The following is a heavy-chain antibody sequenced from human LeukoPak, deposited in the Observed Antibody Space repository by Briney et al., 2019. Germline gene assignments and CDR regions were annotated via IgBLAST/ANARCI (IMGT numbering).Heavy chain of an antibody. D-gene: IGHD6-6*01. J-gene: IGHJ4*02. V-gene: IGHV4-30-4*08. CDR2: IYYSGST. CDR3: ARSSSSSVSNDY. Sequence: PSQTLSLTCTVSGGSISSGDYYWSWIRQPPGKGLEWIGYIYYSGSTYYNPSLKSRVTISVDTSKNQFSLKLSSVTAADTAVYHCARSSSSSVSNDYWGQGTLVTVSS. CDR1: GGSISSGDYY.